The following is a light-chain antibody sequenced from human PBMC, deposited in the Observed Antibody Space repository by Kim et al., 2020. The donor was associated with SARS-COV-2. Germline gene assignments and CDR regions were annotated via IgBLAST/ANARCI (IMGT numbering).Light chain of an antibody. Sequence: LSPGERATPPCRASQDINRSLGWYQQKPCQAHRVLIYEAANRATGIPGRFSASGSGTDFTLSVSSLEPEDFAVYYCQQRSSWPLTFGGGTKVDIK. J-gene: IGKJ4*01. CDR1: QDINRS. V-gene: IGKV3-11*01. CDR3: QQRSSWPLT. CDR2: EAA.